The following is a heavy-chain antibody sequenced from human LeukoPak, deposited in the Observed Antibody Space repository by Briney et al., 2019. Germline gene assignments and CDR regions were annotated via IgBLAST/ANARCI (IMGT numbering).Heavy chain of an antibody. D-gene: IGHD6-13*01. CDR1: GFAFSSYA. CDR2: IWYDGSNK. CDR3: ARAGTNWYPPANYGMDV. J-gene: IGHJ6*02. Sequence: GRSLRLSCAAPGFAFSSYAMHWVRRAPGKGLEWVALIWYDGSNKYYADSVKGRFTISRDNSKNTLYLQMNSLRVEDTAVYYCARAGTNWYPPANYGMDVWGQGTTVTVSS. V-gene: IGHV3-33*01.